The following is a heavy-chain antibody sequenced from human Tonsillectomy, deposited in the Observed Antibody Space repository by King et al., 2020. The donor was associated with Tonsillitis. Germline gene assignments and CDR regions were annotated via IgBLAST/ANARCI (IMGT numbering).Heavy chain of an antibody. Sequence: VQLVQSGAEVKKPGASVKVSCKASGYTFTGYYMHWVRQAPGQGLEWMGWINPNSGGTNCAQKFQGRVTMTRDTSISTAYMELSRLRSDDTAVYYCARIDGSGTVFAGAFDIWGQGTMVTVSS. V-gene: IGHV1-2*02. CDR2: INPNSGGT. J-gene: IGHJ3*02. CDR1: GYTFTGYY. CDR3: ARIDGSGTVFAGAFDI. D-gene: IGHD3-10*01.